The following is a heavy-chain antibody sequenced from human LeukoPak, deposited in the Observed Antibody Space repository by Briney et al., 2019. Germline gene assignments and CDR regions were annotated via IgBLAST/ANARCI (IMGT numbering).Heavy chain of an antibody. Sequence: GESLKISCKASGYDFTTYWIGWVRQMSGKGLEWMGIIYPGDSETRYNPSFQGQVTFSVDKSTSTAYLQWSSLRASDSAMYYCAKQGDGSGDYWGQGTLVIVSS. V-gene: IGHV5-51*01. D-gene: IGHD3-10*01. CDR1: GYDFTTYW. J-gene: IGHJ4*02. CDR3: AKQGDGSGDY. CDR2: IYPGDSET.